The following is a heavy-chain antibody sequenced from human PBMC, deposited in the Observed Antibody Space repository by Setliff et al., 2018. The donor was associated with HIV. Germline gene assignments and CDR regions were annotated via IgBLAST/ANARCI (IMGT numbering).Heavy chain of an antibody. CDR2: IIPIFGTA. V-gene: IGHV1-69*05. CDR3: ARDWDIWDYFDY. J-gene: IGHJ4*02. CDR1: GGTFSSYA. D-gene: IGHD3-16*01. Sequence: SVKVSCKASGGTFSSYAISWVRQAPGQGLEWMGGIIPIFGTANYAQKFQGRVTMTRDTSTSTVYMELSSLRSEDTAVYYCARDWDIWDYFDYWGQGTLVTVSS.